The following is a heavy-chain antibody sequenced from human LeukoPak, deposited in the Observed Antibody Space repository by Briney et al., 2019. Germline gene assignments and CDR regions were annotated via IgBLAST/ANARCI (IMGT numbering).Heavy chain of an antibody. V-gene: IGHV3-21*01. CDR2: ISSRSSYI. CDR1: GFTFSSYS. D-gene: IGHD2-15*01. Sequence: SGGSLRLSCAASGFTFSSYSMNWVRQAPGKGLEWVSSISSRSSYIYYADSVKGRFTISRDNAKNSLYLQMNSLRAEDTAVYYCARVNFEDPNWFDPWGQGTLVTVSP. CDR3: ARVNFEDPNWFDP. J-gene: IGHJ5*02.